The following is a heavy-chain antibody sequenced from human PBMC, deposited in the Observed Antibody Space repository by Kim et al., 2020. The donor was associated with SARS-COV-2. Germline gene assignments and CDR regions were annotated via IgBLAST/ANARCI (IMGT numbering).Heavy chain of an antibody. Sequence: ASVKVSCKASGYTFTSYDINWVRQATGQGLEWMGWMNPNSGNTGYAQKFQGRVTMTRNTSISTAYMELSSLRSEDTAVYYCARRSYDFWSGYLYYFDYWGQGTLVTVSS. D-gene: IGHD3-3*01. CDR3: ARRSYDFWSGYLYYFDY. J-gene: IGHJ4*02. CDR2: MNPNSGNT. CDR1: GYTFTSYD. V-gene: IGHV1-8*01.